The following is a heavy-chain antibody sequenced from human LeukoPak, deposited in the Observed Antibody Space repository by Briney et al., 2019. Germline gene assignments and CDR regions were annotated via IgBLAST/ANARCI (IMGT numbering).Heavy chain of an antibody. CDR2: IYYSGST. V-gene: IGHV4-39*01. D-gene: IGHD1-1*01. CDR1: GGSISSSSYY. CDR3: ARHVRTTERGGGSWFDP. J-gene: IGHJ5*02. Sequence: SETLSLTCTVSGGSISSSSYYWGWIRQPPGKGLEWIGSIYYSGSTYYNPSLKSRVTISVDTSKNQFSLKLSSVTAADTAVYYCARHVRTTERGGGSWFDPWGQGTLVTVSS.